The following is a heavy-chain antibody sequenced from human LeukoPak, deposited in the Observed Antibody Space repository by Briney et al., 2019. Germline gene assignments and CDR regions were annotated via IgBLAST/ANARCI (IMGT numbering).Heavy chain of an antibody. J-gene: IGHJ3*02. CDR1: DYTFTNYG. CDR3: ARDQSVRLLQTSSTYFKHVFAI. D-gene: IGHD6-13*01. Sequence: RASVKVSCKTSDYTFTNYGISWVRQAPGLGLEWMGWISAYNGNTNYAQKVQGRVTMTTDTSTSTAYMELRSLRFDDTAVYYCARDQSVRLLQTSSTYFKHVFAIWGQGSMVTVSS. V-gene: IGHV1-18*01. CDR2: ISAYNGNT.